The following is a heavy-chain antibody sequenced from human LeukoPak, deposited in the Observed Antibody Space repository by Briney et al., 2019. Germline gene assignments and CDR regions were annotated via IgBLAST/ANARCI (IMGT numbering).Heavy chain of an antibody. CDR2: INHSGST. J-gene: IGHJ6*02. CDR1: GGSFSGYY. D-gene: IGHD2-2*01. V-gene: IGHV4-34*01. CDR3: AREDIVVDEYYYGMDV. Sequence: SETLSLTCAVYGGSFSGYYWSWIRQPPGKGLESIGEINHSGSTNYNPSLKSRVTISVDTSKNQFSLKLSSVTAADTAVYYCAREDIVVDEYYYGMDVWGQGTTVTVSS.